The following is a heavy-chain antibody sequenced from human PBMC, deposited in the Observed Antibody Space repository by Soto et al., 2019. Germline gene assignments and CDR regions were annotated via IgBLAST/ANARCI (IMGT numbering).Heavy chain of an antibody. CDR2: MHANSDNT. V-gene: IGHV1-8*01. Sequence: QLVQSGAEVKKPGASVRVSCKASGYTFTNHDINWVRQATGQGPGWIGWMHANSDNTGYAQRFQGRVTMTRNASITTAYLELRALTSEDTAVYYWARLAQCSTGVCYIGDWYFDLWGRGTLVTVSS. CDR3: ARLAQCSTGVCYIGDWYFDL. J-gene: IGHJ2*01. D-gene: IGHD2-8*01. CDR1: GYTFTNHD.